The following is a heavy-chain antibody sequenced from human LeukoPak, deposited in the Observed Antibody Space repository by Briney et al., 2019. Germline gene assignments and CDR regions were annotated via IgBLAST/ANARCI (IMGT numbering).Heavy chain of an antibody. V-gene: IGHV1-3*01. CDR1: GYTFTSYA. Sequence: ASVKVSCKASGYTFTSYAMHWVRQASGQRLEWMGWINAGNGNTKYSQKFQGRVTITRDTSASTAYMELSSLRSEDTAVYYCARDRARGYSYGYWFDPWGQGTLVTVSS. CDR2: INAGNGNT. J-gene: IGHJ5*02. CDR3: ARDRARGYSYGYWFDP. D-gene: IGHD5-18*01.